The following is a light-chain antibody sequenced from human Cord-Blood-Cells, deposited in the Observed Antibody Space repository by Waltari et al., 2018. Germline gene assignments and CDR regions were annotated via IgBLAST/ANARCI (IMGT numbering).Light chain of an antibody. Sequence: SYELTQPPSVSVSPGQTASITCSGDKLGDKYACWYQQKPGQSPVLVIYQDSKRPSGIPGRFAGSNSGNTATLTISGTQAMEEADDYCQAWDSSTAWVFGGGTKLTVL. CDR3: QAWDSSTAWV. CDR2: QDS. V-gene: IGLV3-1*01. J-gene: IGLJ3*02. CDR1: KLGDKY.